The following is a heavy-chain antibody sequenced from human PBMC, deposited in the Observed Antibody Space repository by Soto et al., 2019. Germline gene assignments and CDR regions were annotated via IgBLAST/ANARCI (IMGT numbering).Heavy chain of an antibody. V-gene: IGHV1-18*01. D-gene: IGHD2-15*01. J-gene: IGHJ5*02. Sequence: ASVKVSCKASGYTFTSYGISWVRQAPGQGLEWMGWINAYSGNTNYAQKLQGRVTMTTDTSTSTAYMELRSLRSDDTAVYYCIGCSGGSCYPDNWFDPWGQGTLVTVSS. CDR2: INAYSGNT. CDR1: GYTFTSYG. CDR3: IGCSGGSCYPDNWFDP.